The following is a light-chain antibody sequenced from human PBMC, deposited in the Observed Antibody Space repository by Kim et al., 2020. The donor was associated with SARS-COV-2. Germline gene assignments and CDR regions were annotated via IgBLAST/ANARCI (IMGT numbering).Light chain of an antibody. J-gene: IGLJ3*02. CDR3: QAWIAITV. CDR2: HDT. Sequence: SYELTQPPSVSVSPGQTATITCSGDKLGDKYVCWYQQKPGQSPVLLIYHDTRRPSGIPERFSGSNSGDTATLTITETQAMDEADYYCQAWIAITVFGGGTRLTVL. V-gene: IGLV3-1*01. CDR1: KLGDKY.